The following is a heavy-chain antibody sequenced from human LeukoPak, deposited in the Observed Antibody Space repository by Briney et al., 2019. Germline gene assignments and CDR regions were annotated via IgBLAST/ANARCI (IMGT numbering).Heavy chain of an antibody. D-gene: IGHD3-10*01. J-gene: IGHJ3*02. CDR2: ISSSSSYI. V-gene: IGHV3-21*01. CDR1: GFTFSSYS. CDR3: ARAMFGLLWFGESRDDAFDI. Sequence: PGGSLRLSCAASGFTFSSYSMNWVRQAPGKGPEWVSSISSSSSYIYYADSVKGRFTISRDNAKNSLYLQMNSLRAEDTAVYYCARAMFGLLWFGESRDDAFDIWGQGTMVTVSS.